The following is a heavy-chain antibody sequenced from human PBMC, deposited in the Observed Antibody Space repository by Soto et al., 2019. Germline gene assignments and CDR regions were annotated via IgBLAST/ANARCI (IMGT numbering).Heavy chain of an antibody. J-gene: IGHJ6*02. CDR2: IIPIFGTA. CDR1: GGTFSSYA. CDR3: ATTGYSSSWYFYYYYGMDV. D-gene: IGHD6-13*01. V-gene: IGHV1-69*13. Sequence: SVKVSCKASGGTFSSYAISWVRQAPGQGLEWMGGIIPIFGTANYAQKFQGRVTITADESTSTAYMELSSLRSEDTAVYYCATTGYSSSWYFYYYYGMDVWGQGTTVTGSS.